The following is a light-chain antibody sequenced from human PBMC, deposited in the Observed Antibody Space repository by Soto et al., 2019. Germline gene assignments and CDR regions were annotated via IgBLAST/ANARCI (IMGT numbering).Light chain of an antibody. CDR1: QSLLHSNGYNY. Sequence: DIVMTQSPLSLPVTPGEPASISCRSSQSLLHSNGYNYLDWYLQKPGQSPQLLIYLGSNRASGVHDRFSGSGSGTDFTLKISRVESEDVGVSYCMQALQTPWTFRQGTKVEIK. V-gene: IGKV2-28*01. J-gene: IGKJ1*01. CDR3: MQALQTPWT. CDR2: LGS.